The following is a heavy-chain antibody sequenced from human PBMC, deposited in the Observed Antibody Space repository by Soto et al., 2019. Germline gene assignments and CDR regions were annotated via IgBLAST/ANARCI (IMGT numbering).Heavy chain of an antibody. Sequence: ASVKVSCKASGYTFTSYDINWVRQATGQGLEWMGWMNPNSGNTGYAQKFQGRVTMTRNTSISTAYMELSSLRSEDTAVYYCAIIYSYVYFYYYYAMDVWGQGTTVTVSS. J-gene: IGHJ6*02. CDR3: AIIYSYVYFYYYYAMDV. V-gene: IGHV1-8*01. D-gene: IGHD5-18*01. CDR2: MNPNSGNT. CDR1: GYTFTSYD.